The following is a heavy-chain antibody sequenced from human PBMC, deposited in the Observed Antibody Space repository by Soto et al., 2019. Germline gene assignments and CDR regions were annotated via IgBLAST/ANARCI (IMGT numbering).Heavy chain of an antibody. CDR3: ARDEGDIVVVPAAILHNWFDP. V-gene: IGHV1-2*02. D-gene: IGHD2-2*01. CDR1: GYTFTGYY. J-gene: IGHJ5*02. CDR2: INPNSGGT. Sequence: GASVKVSCKASGYTFTGYYMHWVRQAPGQGLEWMGWINPNSGGTNYAQKFQGRVTMTRDTSISTAYMELSRLRSDDTAVYYCARDEGDIVVVPAAILHNWFDPWGQGTLVTVSS.